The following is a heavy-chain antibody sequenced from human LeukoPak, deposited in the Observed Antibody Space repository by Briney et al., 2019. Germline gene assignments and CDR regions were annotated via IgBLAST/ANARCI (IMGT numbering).Heavy chain of an antibody. CDR1: GGSFSGYY. V-gene: IGHV4-34*01. Sequence: PSETLSLTCAVYGGSFSGYYWSWIRQPPGKGLEWIGEINHSGSTNYNPSLKRRVTISVDTSKNQFSLKLSSVTAADTAVYYCARGSPYYYGSGNWFDPWGQGTLVTVSS. CDR2: INHSGST. CDR3: ARGSPYYYGSGNWFDP. D-gene: IGHD3-10*01. J-gene: IGHJ5*02.